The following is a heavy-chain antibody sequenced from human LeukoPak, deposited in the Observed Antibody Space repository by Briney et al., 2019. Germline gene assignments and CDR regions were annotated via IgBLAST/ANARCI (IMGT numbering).Heavy chain of an antibody. Sequence: ASVKVSCKTSGGTFSSYTISWVRQAPGQGLEWMGWINPNSGGTNYAQKFQGRVTMTRDTSISTAYMELSRLRSDDTAVYYCARGGYSGYDSWVIDYWGQGTLVTVSS. J-gene: IGHJ4*02. CDR1: GGTFSSYT. CDR2: INPNSGGT. CDR3: ARGGYSGYDSWVIDY. D-gene: IGHD5-12*01. V-gene: IGHV1-2*02.